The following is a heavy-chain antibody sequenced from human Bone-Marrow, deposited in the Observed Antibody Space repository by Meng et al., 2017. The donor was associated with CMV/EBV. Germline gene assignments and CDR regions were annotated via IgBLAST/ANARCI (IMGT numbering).Heavy chain of an antibody. CDR2: VYYSGST. CDR1: GGSISSGGYY. CDR3: ARDSSGWAFDY. D-gene: IGHD6-19*01. V-gene: IGHV4-31*03. Sequence: QVQLQESGPGLVKPSQTLSLSCPVSGGSISSGGYYWSWIRQHPGKGLEWIGYVYYSGSTYYNPPLKSRVTISVDTSKNQFSLKLSSVTAADTAVYYCARDSSGWAFDYWGQGTLVTVSS. J-gene: IGHJ4*02.